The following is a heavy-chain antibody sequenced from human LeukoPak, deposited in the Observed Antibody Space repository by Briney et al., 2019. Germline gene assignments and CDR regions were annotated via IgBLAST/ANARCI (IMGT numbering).Heavy chain of an antibody. CDR1: GYTFTSYY. J-gene: IGHJ4*02. Sequence: ASVKVSCKASGYTFTSYYMHWVRQAPGQGLEWMGIINPSGGSTSYAQKFQGRVTMTRDTSTSTVYMELSSLRSEDTAVYYCARARGGDGYNFWYFDYWGQGTLVTVSS. CDR2: INPSGGST. CDR3: ARARGGDGYNFWYFDY. D-gene: IGHD5-24*01. V-gene: IGHV1-46*01.